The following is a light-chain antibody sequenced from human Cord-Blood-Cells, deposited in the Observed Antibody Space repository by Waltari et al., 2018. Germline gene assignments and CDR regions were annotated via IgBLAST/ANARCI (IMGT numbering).Light chain of an antibody. CDR3: QQYDNLPLT. Sequence: IEMTVSPLSVCASVGERDTITCQASQDMSNYLNWYQQKPGKAPKLLIYDASNLETGVPSRFSGSGSGTDFTFTISSLQPEDIATYYCQQYDNLPLTFGGGTKVEIK. CDR1: QDMSNY. V-gene: IGKV1-33*01. J-gene: IGKJ4*01. CDR2: DAS.